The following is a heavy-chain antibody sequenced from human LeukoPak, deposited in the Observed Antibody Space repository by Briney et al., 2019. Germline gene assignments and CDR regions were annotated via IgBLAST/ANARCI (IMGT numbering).Heavy chain of an antibody. CDR3: ARADYYDSSGYYLRSNPDY. CDR1: GYTFTSYG. CDR2: ISAYNGNT. J-gene: IGHJ4*02. V-gene: IGHV1-18*01. Sequence: ASVTVSCKASGYTFTSYGISWVRQAPGQGLEWMGWISAYNGNTNYAQKLQGRVTMTTDTSTSTAYMELRSLRSDDTAVYYCARADYYDSSGYYLRSNPDYWGQGTLVTVSS. D-gene: IGHD3-22*01.